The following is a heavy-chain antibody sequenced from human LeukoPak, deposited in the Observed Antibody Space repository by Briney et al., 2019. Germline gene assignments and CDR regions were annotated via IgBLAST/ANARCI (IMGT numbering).Heavy chain of an antibody. Sequence: GGSLRLSCAASGFTFSGYAMHWVRQAPGKGLEWVAVVSYDGSNKYYADSVKGRFTISRDNSKNTLYLQMNTLRAEDTAIYYCARERHTSGYYYSFDYWGQGTLVTVSS. D-gene: IGHD3-22*01. CDR2: VSYDGSNK. CDR3: ARERHTSGYYYSFDY. J-gene: IGHJ4*02. V-gene: IGHV3-30*04. CDR1: GFTFSGYA.